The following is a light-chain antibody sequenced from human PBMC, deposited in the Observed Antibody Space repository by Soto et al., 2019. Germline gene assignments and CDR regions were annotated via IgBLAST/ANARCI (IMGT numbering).Light chain of an antibody. CDR1: QGISSF. CDR3: QQRSDWPPIT. CDR2: DAS. V-gene: IGKV3-11*02. J-gene: IGKJ5*01. Sequence: EVVLTQSPATLSLSPVERATLSCRASQGISSFLAWYQQKPGQAPRLLIYDASNRATGVPVRFSGSGSGRDFTLTISSLEPEDFAVYYCQQRSDWPPITFGQGTRLEIK.